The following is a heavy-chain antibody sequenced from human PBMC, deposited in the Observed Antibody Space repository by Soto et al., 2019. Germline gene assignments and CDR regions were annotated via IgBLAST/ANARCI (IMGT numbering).Heavy chain of an antibody. D-gene: IGHD2-21*02. CDR3: ARDLSYCGGDCYSLMY. J-gene: IGHJ4*02. V-gene: IGHV1-3*01. CDR1: GYTFTSYA. CDR2: INAGNGNT. Sequence: QVQLVQSGAEVKKPGASVKVSCKASGYTFTSYAMHWVRQAPGQRLEWMGWINAGNGNTKYSQKFQGRVTITRDTSASTAYMELSSLRSEDTAVYYCARDLSYCGGDCYSLMYWGQGTLVTVSS.